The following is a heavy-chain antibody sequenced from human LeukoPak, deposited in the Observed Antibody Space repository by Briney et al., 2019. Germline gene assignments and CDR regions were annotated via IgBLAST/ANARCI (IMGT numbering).Heavy chain of an antibody. CDR3: ARGKSSRHALDI. CDR2: IGSGGDT. Sequence: GGSLRLSCAASGFTFSGYWMHWVRQAPGKGLEWVSVIGSGGDTYYSDSVQGRFTISRDNSKNTLYLQMNSLRADDTAVYYCARGKSSRHALDIWGQGTMVTVSS. V-gene: IGHV3-53*01. CDR1: GFTFSGYW. J-gene: IGHJ3*02. D-gene: IGHD6-6*01.